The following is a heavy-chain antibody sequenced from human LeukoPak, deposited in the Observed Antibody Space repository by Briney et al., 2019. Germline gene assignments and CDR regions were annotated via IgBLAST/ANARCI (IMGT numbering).Heavy chain of an antibody. CDR3: TRSGIPGYYDSSGYFTLLGY. CDR2: ISYDGSNK. CDR1: GFTFSSYA. D-gene: IGHD3-22*01. J-gene: IGHJ4*02. V-gene: IGHV3-30-3*01. Sequence: AGRSLRLSCAASGFTFSSYAMHWVRQAPGKGLEWVAVISYDGSNKYYADSVKGRFSISRDNSKNTLYLQLSSLRAEDTAVYYCTRSGIPGYYDSSGYFTLLGYWGQGTLVTVSS.